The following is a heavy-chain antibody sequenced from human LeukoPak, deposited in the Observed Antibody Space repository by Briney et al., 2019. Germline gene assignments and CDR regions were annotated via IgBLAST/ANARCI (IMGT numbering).Heavy chain of an antibody. CDR3: ARDWRGYSYAVPYDAFDI. J-gene: IGHJ3*02. Sequence: GGSVKVSCKASGYTFTSYYMHWVRQAPGQGLEWMGIINPSGGSTSYAQKFQGRVTMSRDTSTSTVYMELSSLISEDTAVYYCARDWRGYSYAVPYDAFDIWGQGTMVTVSS. V-gene: IGHV1-46*01. CDR1: GYTFTSYY. D-gene: IGHD5-18*01. CDR2: INPSGGST.